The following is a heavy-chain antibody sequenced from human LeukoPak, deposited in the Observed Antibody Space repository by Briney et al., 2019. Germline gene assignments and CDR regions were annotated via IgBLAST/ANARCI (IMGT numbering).Heavy chain of an antibody. D-gene: IGHD4-17*01. J-gene: IGHJ4*02. CDR1: GYTFTGYY. CDR2: INPNSGGT. V-gene: IGHV1-2*02. Sequence: EASVKVSCKASGYTFTGYYMHWVRQAPGQGLEWMGWINPNSGGTNYAQKFQGRVTMTRDTSISTAYMELSRLRSDDTAVYYCARASPYGDYGDYWGQGTLVTVSS. CDR3: ARASPYGDYGDY.